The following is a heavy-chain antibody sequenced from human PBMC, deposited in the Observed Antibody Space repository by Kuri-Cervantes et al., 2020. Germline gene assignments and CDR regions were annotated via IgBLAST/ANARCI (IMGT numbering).Heavy chain of an antibody. Sequence: ASVKVSCKASGYTFTSYGISWVRQAPGQGLEWMGWISAYNGNTNYAQKLQGRVTMTTDTSTSTAYMELRSLRSDDTTVYYCATNRGIAVAGSPEFDYWGQGTLVTVSS. D-gene: IGHD6-19*01. CDR3: ATNRGIAVAGSPEFDY. CDR1: GYTFTSYG. J-gene: IGHJ4*02. V-gene: IGHV1-18*01. CDR2: ISAYNGNT.